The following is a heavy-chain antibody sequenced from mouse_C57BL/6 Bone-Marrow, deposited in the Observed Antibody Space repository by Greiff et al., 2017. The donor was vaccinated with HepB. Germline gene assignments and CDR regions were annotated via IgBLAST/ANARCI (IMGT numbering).Heavy chain of an antibody. CDR2: IWTGGGT. V-gene: IGHV2-9-1*01. J-gene: IGHJ2*01. CDR3: ARGTYGSSERYFDY. CDR1: GFSLTSYA. D-gene: IGHD1-1*01. Sequence: QVQLQQSGPGLVAPSQSLSITCTVSGFSLTSYAISWVRQPPGKGLEWLGVIWTGGGTNYNSALKSRLSISKDNSKSQVFLKMNSLQTDDTARYYCARGTYGSSERYFDYWGQGTTLTVSS.